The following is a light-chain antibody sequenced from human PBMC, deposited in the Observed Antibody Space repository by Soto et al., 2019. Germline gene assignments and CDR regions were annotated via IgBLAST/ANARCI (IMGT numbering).Light chain of an antibody. CDR3: QQSYSSSRT. V-gene: IGKV1-39*01. J-gene: IGKJ4*01. CDR1: QSISSF. Sequence: DIQMTQSPSSLSASVGDRVTITCRASQSISSFLNWYQQKPGKAPKLVIYAASSLQSGVPSRFSGSGSWTDFTLTISSLQPEDFATYYCQQSYSSSRTFGGGTKVAIK. CDR2: AAS.